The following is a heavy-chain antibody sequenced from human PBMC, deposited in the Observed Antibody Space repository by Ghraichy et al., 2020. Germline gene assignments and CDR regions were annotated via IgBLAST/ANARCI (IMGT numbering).Heavy chain of an antibody. J-gene: IGHJ4*02. V-gene: IGHV3-23*01. Sequence: GGSLRLSCEASGFSFSTHAVSWVRQAPGKGLEWVSGLSGSGGSIEYADSVKGRFTISRDNLKNTVYLQMERLRVEDTAMYYCVKDETFMVVSPDFWGQGTQVTGSS. CDR1: GFSFSTHA. D-gene: IGHD3-10*01. CDR3: VKDETFMVVSPDF. CDR2: LSGSGGSI.